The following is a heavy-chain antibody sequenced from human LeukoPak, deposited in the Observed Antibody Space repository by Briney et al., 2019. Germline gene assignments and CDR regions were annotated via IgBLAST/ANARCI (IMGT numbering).Heavy chain of an antibody. V-gene: IGHV3-30*04. Sequence: GGSLRLSCAASGFTFSSYAMHWVRQAPGKGLEWVAVISYDGSNKYYADSVKGRFTISRDYSKNTLYLQMNSLRAEDTAVYYFARDPRDCSSTSRGYLDYLGQGTLVTVSS. D-gene: IGHD2-2*01. CDR1: GFTFSSYA. J-gene: IGHJ4*02. CDR2: ISYDGSNK. CDR3: ARDPRDCSSTSRGYLDY.